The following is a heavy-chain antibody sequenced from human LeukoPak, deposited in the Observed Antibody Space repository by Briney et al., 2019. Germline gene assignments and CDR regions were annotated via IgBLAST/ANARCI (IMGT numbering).Heavy chain of an antibody. Sequence: SETLSLTCTVSGGSISSYYWSWIRQPPGKRLEWIGYIYYSGSTNYNPSLKSRVTISVDTSKNQFSLKLSSVTAADTAVYYCARNLGMRDDYWGQGTLVTVSS. V-gene: IGHV4-59*01. D-gene: IGHD1-7*01. CDR1: GGSISSYY. J-gene: IGHJ4*02. CDR2: IYYSGST. CDR3: ARNLGMRDDY.